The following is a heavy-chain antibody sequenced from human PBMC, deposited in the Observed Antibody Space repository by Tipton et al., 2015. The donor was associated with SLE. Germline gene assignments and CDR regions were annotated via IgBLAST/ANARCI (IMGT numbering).Heavy chain of an antibody. CDR2: ISYEGSKK. CDR1: GFTVSNYA. D-gene: IGHD1-20*01. Sequence: SLRLSCAASGFTVSNYAMNWVRQAPGKGLEWVAVISYEGSKKYYADSVKGRFTISRDNSKNTLYLQMNSLRAEDTAVYYCAREILTETADYFDYWGQGTLVTVSS. J-gene: IGHJ4*02. CDR3: AREILTETADYFDY. V-gene: IGHV3-30*04.